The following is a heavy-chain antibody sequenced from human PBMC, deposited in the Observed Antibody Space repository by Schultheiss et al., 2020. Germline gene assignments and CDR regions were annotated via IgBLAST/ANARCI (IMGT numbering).Heavy chain of an antibody. V-gene: IGHV3-11*01. Sequence: GESLKISCAASGFIFRDYYMSWIRQPPGKGLEWVSYISSGGSTIYYADSVKGRFTVSRDNAKNSLYLQMNSLRAEDTAVYYCARVSYKASVTTSLYYYYGMDVWGQGTTVTVSS. CDR2: ISSGGSTI. J-gene: IGHJ6*02. D-gene: IGHD4-17*01. CDR1: GFIFRDYY. CDR3: ARVSYKASVTTSLYYYYGMDV.